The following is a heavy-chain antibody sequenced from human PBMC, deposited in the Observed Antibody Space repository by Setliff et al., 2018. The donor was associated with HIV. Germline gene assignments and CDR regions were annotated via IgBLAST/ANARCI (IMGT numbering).Heavy chain of an antibody. V-gene: IGHV3-23*01. CDR3: ARAVHSGWYYFDY. J-gene: IGHJ4*02. CDR2: INYSGDRT. CDR1: GFTFNIYA. Sequence: GGSLRLSCAASGFTFNIYAMSWVRQAPGKGLEWVSSINYSGDRTYYADSVKGRFTISRDNSKNTLYLQMNSLRAEDTAVYYCARAVHSGWYYFDYWGQG. D-gene: IGHD6-19*01.